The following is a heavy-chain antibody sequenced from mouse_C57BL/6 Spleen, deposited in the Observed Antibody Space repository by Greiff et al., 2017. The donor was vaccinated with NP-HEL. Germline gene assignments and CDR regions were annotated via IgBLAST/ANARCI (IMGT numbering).Heavy chain of an antibody. Sequence: EVKLVESGGGLVKPGGSLKLSCAASGFTFSSYAMSWVRQTPEKRLEWVATISDGGSYTYYPDNVKGRFTISRDNAKNNLYLQMSHLKSEDTAMYYFARDKRTAQASYYFDYWGQGTTLTVSS. CDR3: ARDKRTAQASYYFDY. CDR1: GFTFSSYA. D-gene: IGHD3-2*02. V-gene: IGHV5-4*01. CDR2: ISDGGSYT. J-gene: IGHJ2*01.